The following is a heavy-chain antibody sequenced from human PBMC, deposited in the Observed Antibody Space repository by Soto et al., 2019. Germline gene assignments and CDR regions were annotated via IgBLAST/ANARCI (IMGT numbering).Heavy chain of an antibody. CDR3: AREVAVAGRWWVTY. D-gene: IGHD6-19*01. Sequence: SETLSLTCDVSGGSTSSTNWWSWVRQPPGKGLEWIGEIYHSGSTNYNPSLKSRVTISVDKSKNQFSLKVSSVTAADTAMYYCAREVAVAGRWWVTYWGQGTLVTVSS. V-gene: IGHV4-4*02. J-gene: IGHJ4*02. CDR1: GGSTSSTNW. CDR2: IYHSGST.